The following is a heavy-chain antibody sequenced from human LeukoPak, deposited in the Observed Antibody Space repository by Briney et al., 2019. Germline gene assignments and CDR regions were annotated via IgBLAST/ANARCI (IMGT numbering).Heavy chain of an antibody. CDR1: GGSINSYY. CDR2: IYTSGNT. D-gene: IGHD3-16*02. CDR3: ARGLGYTAPFFEY. J-gene: IGHJ4*02. V-gene: IGHV4-4*07. Sequence: SETLSLTCTVSGGSINSYYWSWIRQPAGKGLEWIGRIYTSGNTDYNPSLKSRVTMSIYTSRNQFSLKLNSVTAADTAVYYCARGLGYTAPFFEYWGQGTLVTVSS.